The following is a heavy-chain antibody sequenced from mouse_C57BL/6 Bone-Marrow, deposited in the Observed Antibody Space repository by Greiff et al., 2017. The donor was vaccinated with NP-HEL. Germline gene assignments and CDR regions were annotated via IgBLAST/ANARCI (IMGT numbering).Heavy chain of an antibody. V-gene: IGHV5-4*03. CDR2: ISDGGSYT. CDR1: GFTFSSYA. Sequence: EVKVVESGGGLVKPGGSLKLSCAASGFTFSSYAMSWVRQTPEKRLEWVATISDGGSYTYYPDNVKGRFTISRDNAKNNLYLQMSHLKSEDTAMYYCARRGRYYGSSLDYWGQGTTLTVSS. CDR3: ARRGRYYGSSLDY. D-gene: IGHD1-1*01. J-gene: IGHJ2*01.